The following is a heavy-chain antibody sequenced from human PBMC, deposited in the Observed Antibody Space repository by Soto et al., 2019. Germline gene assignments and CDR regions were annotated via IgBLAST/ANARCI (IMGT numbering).Heavy chain of an antibody. D-gene: IGHD5-18*01. CDR1: GGSISNSY. Sequence: SETLSLTCTVSGGSISNSYWSWIRQSPEKGLEWIGYIYSSGSTNYNPSLNSRVTISVDTSKNQFSLKLNSLTAADTAVYYCARDLGYGLFDYWGQGTLVTVSS. CDR2: IYSSGST. CDR3: ARDLGYGLFDY. J-gene: IGHJ4*02. V-gene: IGHV4-59*12.